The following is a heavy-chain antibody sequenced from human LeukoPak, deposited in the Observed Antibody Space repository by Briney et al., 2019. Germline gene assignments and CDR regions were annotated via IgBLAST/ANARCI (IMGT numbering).Heavy chain of an antibody. J-gene: IGHJ4*02. V-gene: IGHV1-69*13. CDR1: GGTFSSYA. CDR3: ARVGSSSWYSSDY. Sequence: ASVNVSCKASGGTFSSYAISWVRQAPGQGLEWMGGIIPIFGTANYAQKFQGRVTITADESTSTAYMELSSLRSEDTAVYYCARVGSSSWYSSDYWGQGTPVTVSS. D-gene: IGHD6-13*01. CDR2: IIPIFGTA.